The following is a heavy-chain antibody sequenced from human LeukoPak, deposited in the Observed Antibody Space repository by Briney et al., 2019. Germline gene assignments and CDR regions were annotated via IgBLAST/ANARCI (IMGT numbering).Heavy chain of an antibody. Sequence: SVKVSCKASGGSFSSYTISWVRQAPGQGLEWMGRIIPILGIANYAQKFQGRVTITADKSTSTAYMELSSLRSEDTAVYYCARAYCSSTSCYAYYYYGMDVWGQGTTVTVSS. CDR2: IIPILGIA. CDR3: ARAYCSSTSCYAYYYYGMDV. CDR1: GGSFSSYT. J-gene: IGHJ6*02. D-gene: IGHD2-2*01. V-gene: IGHV1-69*02.